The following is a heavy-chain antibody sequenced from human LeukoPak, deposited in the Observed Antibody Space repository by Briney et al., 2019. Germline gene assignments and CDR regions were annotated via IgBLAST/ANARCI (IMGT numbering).Heavy chain of an antibody. Sequence: GGSLRLSCAASGFTFSSYAMSWVRQAPGKGLEWVSAISGSGGSTYYADSVKGRFTISRDNSKNTLYLQMNSLRAKDTAVYYCAWGSGSYYMGAYYFDYWGQGTLVTVSS. D-gene: IGHD3-10*01. V-gene: IGHV3-23*01. CDR2: ISGSGGST. J-gene: IGHJ4*02. CDR3: AWGSGSYYMGAYYFDY. CDR1: GFTFSSYA.